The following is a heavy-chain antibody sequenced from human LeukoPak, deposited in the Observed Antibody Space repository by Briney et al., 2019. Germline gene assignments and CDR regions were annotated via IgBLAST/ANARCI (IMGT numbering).Heavy chain of an antibody. J-gene: IGHJ4*02. CDR3: AKGDISMIPD. CDR1: GFTFSSYW. Sequence: GGSLRLSCAASGFTFSSYWMSWVRQAPGKGLEWVANIKQDGSEKYYVDSVKGRFTISRGNAKNSLSLQMNSLRAEDTAVYYCAKGDISMIPDWGQGTLVTVSS. D-gene: IGHD3-22*01. CDR2: IKQDGSEK. V-gene: IGHV3-7*03.